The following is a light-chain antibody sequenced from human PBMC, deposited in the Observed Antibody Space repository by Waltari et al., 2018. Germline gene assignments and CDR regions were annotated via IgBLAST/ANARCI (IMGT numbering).Light chain of an antibody. CDR3: HQFWTTPYT. CDR2: WAS. Sequence: DIVMTQSPDSLAVSLGERATINCKSSQSLLYRSNNKNYLAWYQQKPGQPPKLLIYWASARESGVPDRFSGSESGTDFTLTISSLQAEDVAVYYCHQFWTTPYTFGQGTKLEIK. V-gene: IGKV4-1*01. J-gene: IGKJ2*01. CDR1: QSLLYRSNNKNY.